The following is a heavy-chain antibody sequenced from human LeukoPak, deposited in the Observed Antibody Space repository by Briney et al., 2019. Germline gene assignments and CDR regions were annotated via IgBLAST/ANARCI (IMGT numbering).Heavy chain of an antibody. J-gene: IGHJ4*02. CDR1: GFTFSSYG. CDR2: ISYDGSNK. Sequence: GRSLRLSCAASGFTFSSYGMHWVRQAPGKGLEWVAVISYDGSNKYYADSVEGRFTISRDNSKNTLYLQMNSLRAEDTAVYYCARETVHDYWGQGTLVTVSS. CDR3: ARETVHDY. V-gene: IGHV3-30*03. D-gene: IGHD4-11*01.